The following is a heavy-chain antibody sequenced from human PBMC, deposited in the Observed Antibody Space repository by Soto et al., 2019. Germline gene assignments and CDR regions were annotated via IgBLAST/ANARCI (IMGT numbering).Heavy chain of an antibody. V-gene: IGHV3-7*04. CDR3: ARGGSDSSWYWRD. D-gene: IGHD6-13*01. J-gene: IGHJ4*02. Sequence: DVQLVESGGGLVQPGGSLSLPCTASGLIFSNYWMTWVRQAPGKGPEWVANIKEEGSQIDYVDSVKGRFTVSRDNAKNSVYLQLNTLSVEDTAIYYCARGGSDSSWYWRDWGQGALVTVSS. CDR1: GLIFSNYW. CDR2: IKEEGSQI.